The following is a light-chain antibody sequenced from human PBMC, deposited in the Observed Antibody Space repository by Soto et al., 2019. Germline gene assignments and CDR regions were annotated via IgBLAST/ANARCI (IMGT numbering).Light chain of an antibody. CDR3: QQYDNLPPALT. J-gene: IGKJ4*01. Sequence: DIQMTQSPSSLSASVGDRVTITCQASQDISNYLNWYQQKPGKAPKLLIYDASNLETGVPSRFTXSGSGTDFPFTISSLQPEDIATYYCQQYDNLPPALTFGGGTKVEIK. CDR2: DAS. CDR1: QDISNY. V-gene: IGKV1-33*01.